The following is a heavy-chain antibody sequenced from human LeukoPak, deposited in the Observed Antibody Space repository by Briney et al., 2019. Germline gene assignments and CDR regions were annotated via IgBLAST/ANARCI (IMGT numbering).Heavy chain of an antibody. Sequence: ASVKVSCKAYGGSFSSYDISWVRQAPGQGLEWMGGIIPIFGTANYAQKFQGRVTITADESTSTAYMELSSLRSEDTAVYYCARDVEMATIRWFDPWGQGTLVTVSS. CDR3: ARDVEMATIRWFDP. D-gene: IGHD5-24*01. CDR1: GGSFSSYD. CDR2: IIPIFGTA. V-gene: IGHV1-69*01. J-gene: IGHJ5*02.